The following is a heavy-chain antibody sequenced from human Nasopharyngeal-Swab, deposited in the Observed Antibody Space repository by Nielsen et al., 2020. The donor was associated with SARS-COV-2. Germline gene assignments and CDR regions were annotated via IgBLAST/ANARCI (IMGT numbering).Heavy chain of an antibody. Sequence: SETLSLTCTVSGGSFSSRNSYGGWIRQPPGKGLEWIGTINYSGSTNYNPSLKSRVTISVDTSKNQFSLKLSSVTAADTAVYYCARGSNYYDTMQSRLVGYFDYWGQGTLVTVSS. CDR1: GGSFSSRNSY. V-gene: IGHV4-39*07. CDR2: INYSGST. J-gene: IGHJ4*02. CDR3: ARGSNYYDTMQSRLVGYFDY. D-gene: IGHD3-22*01.